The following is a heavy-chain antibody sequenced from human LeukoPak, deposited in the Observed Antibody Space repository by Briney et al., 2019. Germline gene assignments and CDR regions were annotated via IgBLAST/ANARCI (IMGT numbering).Heavy chain of an antibody. V-gene: IGHV3-74*01. J-gene: IGHJ5*02. D-gene: IGHD1-26*01. CDR1: GFTFSSYW. Sequence: PGGSLTVSCAASGFTFSSYWMHWVRQAPGKGLVWVSRINSDGISTSCADSVKGRFTISRDNAKNTLYLQMNSLRAEDTAVYYCARDLGDYSAHWFDPWGQGTLVTVSS. CDR3: ARDLGDYSAHWFDP. CDR2: INSDGIST.